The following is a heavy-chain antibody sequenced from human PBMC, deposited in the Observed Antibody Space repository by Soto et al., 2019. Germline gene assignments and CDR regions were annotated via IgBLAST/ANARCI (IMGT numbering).Heavy chain of an antibody. CDR1: GYGFTGYY. Sequence: GASVKVSCKASGYGFTGYYMHWVRQSPGQGLEWMGWINPSSGGTNYAQKFQGWVTMTRDTSISTAYMELSRLRSDDTAVYYCAREMYASRYYYYYYGMDVWGQGTTVTVSS. V-gene: IGHV1-2*04. D-gene: IGHD2-8*01. CDR3: AREMYASRYYYYYYGMDV. CDR2: INPSSGGT. J-gene: IGHJ6*02.